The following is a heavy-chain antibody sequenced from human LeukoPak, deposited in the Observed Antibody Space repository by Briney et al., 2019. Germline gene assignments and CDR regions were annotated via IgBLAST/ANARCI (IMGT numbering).Heavy chain of an antibody. Sequence: PSETLSLTCTVSGGSISSSSYYWGWIRQPPGKGLEWIGSIYYSGSTYYNPSLKSRFTISVDTSKNQFSLKLSSVTAADTAVYYCARQKDYYDSSGYSTYFDYWGQGTLVTVSS. J-gene: IGHJ4*02. CDR2: IYYSGST. CDR3: ARQKDYYDSSGYSTYFDY. V-gene: IGHV4-39*01. CDR1: GGSISSSSYY. D-gene: IGHD3-22*01.